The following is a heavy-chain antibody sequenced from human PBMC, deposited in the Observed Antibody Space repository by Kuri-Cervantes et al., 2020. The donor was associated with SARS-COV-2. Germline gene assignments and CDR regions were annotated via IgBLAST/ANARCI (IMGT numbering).Heavy chain of an antibody. CDR2: INPNSGGT. J-gene: IGHJ4*02. Sequence: ASVKVSCKASGGTFSSYAISWVRQAPGQGLEWMGWINPNSGGTNYAQKFQGRVTMTRDTSISTAYMELSRLRSDDTAVYHCARAAEGRYYFDYWGQGTLVTVSS. V-gene: IGHV1-2*02. CDR3: ARAAEGRYYFDY. CDR1: GGTFSSYA.